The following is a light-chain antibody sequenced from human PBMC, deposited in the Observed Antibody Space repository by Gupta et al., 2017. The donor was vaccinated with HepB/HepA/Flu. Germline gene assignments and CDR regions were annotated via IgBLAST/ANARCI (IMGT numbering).Light chain of an antibody. CDR1: LSISRQ. J-gene: IGKJ4*01. CDR3: QQYNNWPLT. Sequence: EVVMRQSPATLSVSPGERATLSPTASLSISRQLAWYLHKPSQAPRFLIYGASTRATGIPAQFSGSGSGTEFTLTISSLQSEDFAVYYCQQYNNWPLTFGGGTKVEIK. V-gene: IGKV3-15*01. CDR2: GAS.